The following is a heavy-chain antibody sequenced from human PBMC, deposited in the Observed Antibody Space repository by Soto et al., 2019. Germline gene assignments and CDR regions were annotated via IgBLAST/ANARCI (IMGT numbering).Heavy chain of an antibody. V-gene: IGHV4-59*08. CDR2: IYYSGST. Sequence: KLPETLSLTCTVSGGSISSYYWSWIRQPPGKGLEWIGYIYYSGSTNYNPSLKSRVTISVDTSKNQFSLKLTSVTAADTAVYYCARLPVDAFDIWGQGTMVTVSS. D-gene: IGHD4-4*01. CDR3: ARLPVDAFDI. CDR1: GGSISSYY. J-gene: IGHJ3*02.